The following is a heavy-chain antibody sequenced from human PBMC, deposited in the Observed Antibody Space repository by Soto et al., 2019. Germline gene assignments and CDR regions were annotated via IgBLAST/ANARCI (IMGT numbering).Heavy chain of an antibody. J-gene: IGHJ4*02. D-gene: IGHD3-3*01. CDR1: CGSVSSGSYY. CDR2: IYYSGST. CDR3: ARVGSGNNFDY. V-gene: IGHV4-61*01. Sequence: SLTCTVSCGSVSSGSYYWSWIRQPPGKGLEWIGYIYYSGSTNYNPSLKSRVTISVDTSKNQFSLKLSSVTAADTAVYYCARVGSGNNFDYWGQGTLVTVSS.